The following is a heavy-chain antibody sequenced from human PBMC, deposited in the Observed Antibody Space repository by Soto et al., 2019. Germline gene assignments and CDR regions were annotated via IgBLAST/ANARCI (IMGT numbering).Heavy chain of an antibody. CDR1: GYTFSSYA. CDR2: INAGNGNT. J-gene: IGHJ4*02. D-gene: IGHD5-12*01. V-gene: IGHV1-3*05. CDR3: VRGGPPIDY. Sequence: QVQLVQSGAEEKKPGASVKDSCKASGYTFSSYAMHWVRQAPGKRLEWMGWINAGNGNTKYSQKFQGRVTITRDTAASTAYMELSSLRSEDTAVYYCVRGGPPIDYWGQGTLVTVSS.